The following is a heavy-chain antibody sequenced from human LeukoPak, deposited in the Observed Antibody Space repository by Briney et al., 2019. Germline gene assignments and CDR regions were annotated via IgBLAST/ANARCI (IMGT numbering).Heavy chain of an antibody. Sequence: SETLSLTCTVSGGSMTNSTYYWGWIRQPPGKGLEWIGRIYTSGSTNYNPSLKSRIIMSLDTSKNQFSLKLNSVTAADTAVYFCARTTLLYSDWSPDAFDLWGQGTMVTVSS. J-gene: IGHJ3*01. CDR1: GGSMTNSTYY. V-gene: IGHV4-39*07. D-gene: IGHD3-9*01. CDR2: IYTSGST. CDR3: ARTTLLYSDWSPDAFDL.